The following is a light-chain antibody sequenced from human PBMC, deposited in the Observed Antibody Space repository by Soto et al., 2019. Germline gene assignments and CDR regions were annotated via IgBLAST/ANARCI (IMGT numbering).Light chain of an antibody. CDR1: QSISSW. V-gene: IGKV1-5*01. Sequence: DIQMTHSPSTLSASVLYIVNITFRSSQSISSWLAWYQQKPGKAPKLLIYDASSLESGVPSRFSGSGSGTETTLTISSLQPDDFATYYCQQYNSYSPLNFGGGTKVDIK. CDR3: QQYNSYSPLN. J-gene: IGKJ4*01. CDR2: DAS.